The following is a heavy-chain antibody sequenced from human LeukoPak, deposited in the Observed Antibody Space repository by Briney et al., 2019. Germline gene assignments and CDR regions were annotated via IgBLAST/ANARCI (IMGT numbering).Heavy chain of an antibody. Sequence: PSETLSLTCTVSGGSISNSDSYWGWIRQPPGKGLEWIGSIYYSGIPYYNPSLKSRVTISVDTSKNQFSLKLGSVTAADTAVYYCARKKRITIFGMVITPFDPWGPGTLVTVSS. CDR3: ARKKRITIFGMVITPFDP. V-gene: IGHV4-39*01. J-gene: IGHJ5*02. CDR1: GGSISNSDSY. D-gene: IGHD3-3*01. CDR2: IYYSGIP.